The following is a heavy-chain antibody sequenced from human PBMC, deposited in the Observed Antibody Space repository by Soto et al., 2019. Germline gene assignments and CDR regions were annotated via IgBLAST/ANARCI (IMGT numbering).Heavy chain of an antibody. CDR3: AKDLMLSPAARPDAFDI. V-gene: IGHV3-23*01. CDR2: ISGSGGST. CDR1: GFTFSSYA. D-gene: IGHD6-6*01. Sequence: EVQLLESGGGLVQPGGSLRLSCAASGFTFSSYAMSWVRQAPGKGLEWVSAISGSGGSTYYADSVKGRFTISRDNSKNTLYLQMNSLRAEDTAVYYCAKDLMLSPAARPDAFDIWGQGTMVTVSS. J-gene: IGHJ3*02.